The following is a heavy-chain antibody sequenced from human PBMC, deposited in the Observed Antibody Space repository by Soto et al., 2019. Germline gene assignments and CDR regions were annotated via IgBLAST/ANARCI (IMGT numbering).Heavy chain of an antibody. V-gene: IGHV3-23*01. CDR3: AKEFMVRGVPPLSFGMDV. CDR2: ISGSGGST. J-gene: IGHJ6*02. D-gene: IGHD3-10*01. CDR1: GVTFSSYA. Sequence: GSLRLSCAASGVTFSSYAMSWVRQAPGKGLEWVSGISGSGGSTYYADPVKGRFTISRDNSKNTLYLQVNSLRAEDTALYYCAKEFMVRGVPPLSFGMDVWGQGTTVTVSS.